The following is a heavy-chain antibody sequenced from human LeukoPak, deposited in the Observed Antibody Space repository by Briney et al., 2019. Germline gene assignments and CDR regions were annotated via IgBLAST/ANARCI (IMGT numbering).Heavy chain of an antibody. V-gene: IGHV3-30*04. CDR3: ARDGPDSSTWYDFDH. Sequence: PGGSLRLSCVVSGFTFGRYAMHWVRQAPGKGLEWMAVISYDGSNEYYADSVKGQFTISRDNLKSTLYLHMNSLRAEDTGVYYCARDGPDSSTWYDFDHWGQGTLVTVSS. CDR2: ISYDGSNE. D-gene: IGHD6-13*01. CDR1: GFTFGRYA. J-gene: IGHJ4*02.